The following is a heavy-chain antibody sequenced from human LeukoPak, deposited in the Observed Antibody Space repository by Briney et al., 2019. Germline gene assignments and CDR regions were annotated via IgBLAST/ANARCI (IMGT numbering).Heavy chain of an antibody. D-gene: IGHD3-16*01. V-gene: IGHV4-34*01. CDR3: ARAFDYYFDY. CDR2: INHRGTT. Sequence: SETLSLTCAVYGGSFSDYYWIWIRQPPGKGLEWIAEINHRGTTNYNPSLKSRLSLSVDTSSRHFSLKLTSVTAADTTVYYCARAFDYYFDYWSQGTLVTVSS. J-gene: IGHJ4*02. CDR1: GGSFSDYY.